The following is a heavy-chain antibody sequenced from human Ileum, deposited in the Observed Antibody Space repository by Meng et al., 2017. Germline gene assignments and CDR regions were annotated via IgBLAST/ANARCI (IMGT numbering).Heavy chain of an antibody. J-gene: IGHJ5*02. Sequence: QVQLQQWGAGLLKPSEAPSPPCAVYGGSFSGYYWSWIRQPPGKGLEWIGEINHSGSTNYNPSLKSRVTISVDTSKNQFSLKLSSVTAADTAVYYYARGGPWFDPWGQGTLVTVSS. CDR2: INHSGST. CDR1: GGSFSGYY. CDR3: ARGGPWFDP. V-gene: IGHV4-34*01.